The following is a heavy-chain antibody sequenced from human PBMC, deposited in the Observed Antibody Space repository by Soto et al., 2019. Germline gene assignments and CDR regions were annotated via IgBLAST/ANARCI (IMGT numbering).Heavy chain of an antibody. V-gene: IGHV3-48*03. CDR2: ISSSGSTI. D-gene: IGHD3-16*02. CDR1: GFTFSSYE. CDR3: ARDGQGDDYVWGSYRYTFARYIDY. Sequence: PGGSLRLSCAASGFTFSSYEMNWVRQAPGKGLEWVSYISSSGSTIYYADSVKGRFTISRDNAKNSLYLQMNSLRAEDTAVYYCARDGQGDDYVWGSYRYTFARYIDYWGQGTLVTVSS. J-gene: IGHJ4*02.